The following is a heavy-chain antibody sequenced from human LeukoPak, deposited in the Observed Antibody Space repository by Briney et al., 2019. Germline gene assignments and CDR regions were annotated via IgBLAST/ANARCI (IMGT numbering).Heavy chain of an antibody. Sequence: LSLTCTVSGGSISSYYWSWIRQPPGKGLEWVSGISWNSGSIGYADSVKGRFTISRDNAKNSLYLQMNSLRAEDTALYYCAKDLGGDYYYGMDVWGQGTTVTVSS. J-gene: IGHJ6*02. V-gene: IGHV3-9*01. D-gene: IGHD3-16*01. CDR3: AKDLGGDYYYGMDV. CDR1: GGSISSYY. CDR2: ISWNSGSI.